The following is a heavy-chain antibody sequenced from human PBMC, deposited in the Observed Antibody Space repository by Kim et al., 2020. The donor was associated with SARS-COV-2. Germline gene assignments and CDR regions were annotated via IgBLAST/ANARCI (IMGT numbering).Heavy chain of an antibody. CDR3: ARQVGYYCGMDG. J-gene: IGHJ6*02. Sequence: KIYAGAGEGRFTHSRDNSKNTLYLQMNSLRAEDTAVYYWARQVGYYCGMDGWGQGTTVTVSS. V-gene: IGHV3-33*01. CDR2: K. D-gene: IGHD1-26*01.